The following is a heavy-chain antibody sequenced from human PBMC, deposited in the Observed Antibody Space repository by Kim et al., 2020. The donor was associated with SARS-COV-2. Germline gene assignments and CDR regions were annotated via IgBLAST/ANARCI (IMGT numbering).Heavy chain of an antibody. CDR1: GFTFDDYT. Sequence: GGSLRLSCVGSGFTFDDYTMHWVHQPPGKGLEWASLITWDGDDTYYADSVKGRFTISRDNSKNALYLQMNSLRTDDTALYFCARECASTSCYYGYGMDV. CDR3: ARECASTSCYYGYGMDV. J-gene: IGHJ6*01. D-gene: IGHD2-2*01. CDR2: ITWDGDDT. V-gene: IGHV3-43*01.